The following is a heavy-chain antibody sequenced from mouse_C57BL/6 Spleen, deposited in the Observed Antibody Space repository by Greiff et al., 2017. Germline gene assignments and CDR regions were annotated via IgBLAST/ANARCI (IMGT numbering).Heavy chain of an antibody. Sequence: QVQLKESGPGLVQPSQCLSITCTVSGFSLTSYGVHWVRQPPGKGLEWLGVICSGGDTDYNVAFISRLSISKDNSKGQVFFKMNSLQAYDTAIDYCAKWGLVTDFYYWGQGTTLTVYS. CDR2: ICSGGDT. CDR3: AKWGLVTDFYY. D-gene: IGHD2-3*01. CDR1: GFSLTSYG. V-gene: IGHV2-4*01. J-gene: IGHJ2*01.